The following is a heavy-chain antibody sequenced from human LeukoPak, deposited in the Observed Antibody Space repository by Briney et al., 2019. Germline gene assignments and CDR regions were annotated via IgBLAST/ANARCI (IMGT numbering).Heavy chain of an antibody. Sequence: SVKVSCKASGGTFTTYAISWVRQAPGQGLEWMGGIIPISRTTKYAQKFQGRVTITADEFTSTAYMELSSLRSDDTAVYYCARTAARRFDYWGQGTLVTVSS. CDR2: IIPISRTT. J-gene: IGHJ4*02. D-gene: IGHD6-6*01. CDR1: GGTFTTYA. CDR3: ARTAARRFDY. V-gene: IGHV1-69*13.